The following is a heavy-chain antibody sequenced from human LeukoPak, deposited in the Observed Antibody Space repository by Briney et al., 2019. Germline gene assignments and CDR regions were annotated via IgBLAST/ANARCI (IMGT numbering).Heavy chain of an antibody. Sequence: SETLSLTCAVHGGSFNGFYWTWMCQAPGKGPEWIGEINHSRGTSYTASLWSRVTISQDTSKNQFSLKLTSVTAADTAVYYCARGLGEGYPDSRGQGTLVIVSS. J-gene: IGHJ4*02. CDR1: GGSFNGFY. V-gene: IGHV4-34*01. CDR2: INHSRGT. D-gene: IGHD5-24*01. CDR3: ARGLGEGYPDS.